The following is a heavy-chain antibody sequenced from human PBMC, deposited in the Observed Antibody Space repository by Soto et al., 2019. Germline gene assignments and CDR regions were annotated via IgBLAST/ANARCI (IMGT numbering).Heavy chain of an antibody. CDR1: GFTFSSYA. D-gene: IGHD5-18*01. V-gene: IGHV3-23*01. CDR2: ISGSGGST. Sequence: VSLRLPCAASGFTFSSYAMSWVRQAPGKGLEWVSAISGSGGSTYYADSVKGRFTISRDNSKNTLYLQMNSLRAEDTAVYYCAALYVDTAMETFDYWGQGTLVTVSS. CDR3: AALYVDTAMETFDY. J-gene: IGHJ4*02.